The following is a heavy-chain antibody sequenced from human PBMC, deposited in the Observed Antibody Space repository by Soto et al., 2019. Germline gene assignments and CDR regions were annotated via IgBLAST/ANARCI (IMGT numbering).Heavy chain of an antibody. Sequence: GGSLRLSCAASGFTFSSYAMHWVRQAPGKGLEWVAVISYDGSNKYYADSVKGRFTISRDNSKNTLYLQMNSLRAEDTAVYYCAKAEFRIFGPPADTPYYYYGMDVWGQGTTVTVSS. CDR1: GFTFSSYA. J-gene: IGHJ6*02. D-gene: IGHD3-3*01. CDR3: AKAEFRIFGPPADTPYYYYGMDV. V-gene: IGHV3-30*04. CDR2: ISYDGSNK.